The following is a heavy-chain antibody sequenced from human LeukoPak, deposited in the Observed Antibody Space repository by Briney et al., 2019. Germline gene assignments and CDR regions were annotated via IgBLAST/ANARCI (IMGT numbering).Heavy chain of an antibody. CDR3: ARPLGYYGSGSYYRTWGAFDP. Sequence: SETLSLTCTVSGGSISSSSYYWGWIRQPPGKGLEWIGSIYYSGSTYYNPSLKSRVTISVDTSKNQFSLKLSSVTAADTAVYYCARPLGYYGSGSYYRTWGAFDPWGQGTLVTVSS. J-gene: IGHJ5*02. D-gene: IGHD3-10*01. V-gene: IGHV4-39*07. CDR2: IYYSGST. CDR1: GGSISSSSYY.